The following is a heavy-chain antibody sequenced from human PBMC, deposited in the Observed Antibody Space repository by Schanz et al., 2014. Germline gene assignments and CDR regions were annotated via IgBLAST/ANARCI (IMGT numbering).Heavy chain of an antibody. CDR2: IRYDGSSK. D-gene: IGHD3-22*01. V-gene: IGHV3-30*02. J-gene: IGHJ4*02. Sequence: QVQLVESGGGVVQPGNSLRLSCAASGFIFSGYAMIWVRQAPGKGLEWVAFIRYDGSSKYYADSVRGRFTISRDDSKNTLYLQMNSLRPEDTAVYYCAKEDRNHNSDYVYWGQGTLVTVSS. CDR1: GFIFSGYA. CDR3: AKEDRNHNSDYVY.